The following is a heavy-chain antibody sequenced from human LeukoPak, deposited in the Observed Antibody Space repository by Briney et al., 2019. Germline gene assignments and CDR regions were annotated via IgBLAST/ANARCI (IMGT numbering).Heavy chain of an antibody. D-gene: IGHD3-9*01. CDR3: ASTDILTDPGYNWFDP. CDR2: IIPIFGTA. J-gene: IGHJ5*02. CDR1: GGTFSSYA. Sequence: SVKVSCKASGGTFSSYAISWVRQAPGQGLEWMGGIIPIFGTANYAQKFQGRVTITADESTSTAYMELSSLRSEDTAVYYCASTDILTDPGYNWFDPWGQGTLVTVSS. V-gene: IGHV1-69*13.